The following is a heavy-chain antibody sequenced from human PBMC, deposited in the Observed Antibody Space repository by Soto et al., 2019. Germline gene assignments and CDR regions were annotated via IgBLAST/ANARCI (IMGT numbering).Heavy chain of an antibody. Sequence: GGSLRLSCAASGFTFSDYYMSWIRQAPGKGLEWVSYISSSGSTIYYADSVKGRFTISRDNAKNSLYLQMNSLRAEDTAVYYCASGRVAAAGNDAFDIWGQGTMVTVSS. CDR2: ISSSGSTI. CDR3: ASGRVAAAGNDAFDI. J-gene: IGHJ3*02. V-gene: IGHV3-11*01. CDR1: GFTFSDYY. D-gene: IGHD6-13*01.